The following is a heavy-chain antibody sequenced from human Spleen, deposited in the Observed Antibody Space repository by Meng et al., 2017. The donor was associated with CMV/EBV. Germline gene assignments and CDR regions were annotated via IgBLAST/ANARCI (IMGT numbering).Heavy chain of an antibody. CDR3: ARVGQWLPIDY. J-gene: IGHJ4*02. CDR2: IYHSGST. CDR1: GGSISSSNW. V-gene: IGHV4-4*02. D-gene: IGHD6-19*01. Sequence: QLRLQESGPGLVKPSGTLSLSFAGSGGSISSSNWGSWVRQPPGKGLEWIGEIYHSGSTNYNPSLKSRVTISVDKSKNQFSLNLSSVTAADTAVYYCARVGQWLPIDYWGQGTLVTVSS.